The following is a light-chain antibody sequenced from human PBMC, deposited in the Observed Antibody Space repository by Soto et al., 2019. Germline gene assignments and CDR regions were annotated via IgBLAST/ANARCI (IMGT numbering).Light chain of an antibody. CDR1: SSDVGDYNY. CDR2: DVS. CDR3: SSCTSSTTRV. J-gene: IGLJ1*01. Sequence: QSALTQPASVSGSPGQSITISCTGTSSDVGDYNYVSWYQRHPGKAPKLMIYDVSNRPSGVSNRFSGSKSGSTASLTISGLQAEDEADYYCSSCTSSTTRVFGTGTKLTVL. V-gene: IGLV2-14*01.